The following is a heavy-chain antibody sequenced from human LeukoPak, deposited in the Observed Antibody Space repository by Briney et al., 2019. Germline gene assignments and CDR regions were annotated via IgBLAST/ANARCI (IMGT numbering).Heavy chain of an antibody. CDR2: INHSGST. CDR1: GGSFSGYY. CDR3: ARVRPRQCQFDY. J-gene: IGHJ4*02. Sequence: PSETLSLTCAVYGGSFSGYYWSWIRQPPGKGLEWIGEINHSGSTNYNPSLKSPVTISVDTSKNQFSLKLSSVTAADTAVYYCARVRPRQCQFDYWGQGTLVTVSS. V-gene: IGHV4-34*01. D-gene: IGHD5/OR15-5a*01.